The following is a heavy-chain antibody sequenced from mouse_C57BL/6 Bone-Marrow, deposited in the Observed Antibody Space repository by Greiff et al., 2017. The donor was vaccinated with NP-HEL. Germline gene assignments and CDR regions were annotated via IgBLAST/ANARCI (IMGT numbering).Heavy chain of an antibody. V-gene: IGHV1-19*01. CDR3: ARDYGSSPWFAY. CDR2: INPYYGGT. D-gene: IGHD1-1*01. CDR1: GYTFTDYY. J-gene: IGHJ3*01. Sequence: VQLQQPGPVLVKPGASVKMSCKASGYTFTDYYMNWVKQSHGKSLEWIGVINPYYGGTSYNQKFKGKATLTVDKSSSTAYMELNSLTSEDSAVYYCARDYGSSPWFAYWGQGTLVTVSA.